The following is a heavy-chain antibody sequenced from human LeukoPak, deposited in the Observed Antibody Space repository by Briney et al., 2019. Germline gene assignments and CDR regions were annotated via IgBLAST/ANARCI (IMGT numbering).Heavy chain of an antibody. CDR3: ARDLRTYYYGSGSYLDAFDI. CDR1: GGSISSGSYY. CDR2: IYTSGST. V-gene: IGHV4-61*02. D-gene: IGHD3-10*01. Sequence: SETLSLTCTVSGGSISSGSYYGSWIRQPAAKGLEWIGRIYTSGSTNYYPSLKSRVTISVDTSKNQFSLKLSSVTAADTAVYYCARDLRTYYYGSGSYLDAFDIWGQGTMVTVSS. J-gene: IGHJ3*02.